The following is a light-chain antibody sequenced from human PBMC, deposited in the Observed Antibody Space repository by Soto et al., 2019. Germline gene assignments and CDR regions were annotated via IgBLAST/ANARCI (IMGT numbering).Light chain of an antibody. Sequence: QPVLTQSPSASASLGASVKLTCTLSSGHSSYDIAWHQQQPDKGPRFLMTVNSGGSHNKGDGIPDRFSGSSSGAERYLTISTLPSEDEADSYCQPWGTGDVVFGGGTQLTVL. J-gene: IGLJ2*01. V-gene: IGLV4-69*01. CDR1: SGHSSYD. CDR3: QPWGTGDVV. CDR2: VNSGGSH.